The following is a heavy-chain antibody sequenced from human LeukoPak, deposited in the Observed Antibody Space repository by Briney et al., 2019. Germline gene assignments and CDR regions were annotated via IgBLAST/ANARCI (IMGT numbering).Heavy chain of an antibody. CDR3: AERNLIAAAGQYVDAFDI. D-gene: IGHD6-13*01. Sequence: SETLSLTCAVYGGSFSGYYWSWIRQPPGKGLEWIGEINHSGSTNYNPSLKSRVTISVDTSKNQFSLKLSSVTAADTAVYYCAERNLIAAAGQYVDAFDIWGQGTMVTVSS. V-gene: IGHV4-34*01. CDR1: GGSFSGYY. CDR2: INHSGST. J-gene: IGHJ3*02.